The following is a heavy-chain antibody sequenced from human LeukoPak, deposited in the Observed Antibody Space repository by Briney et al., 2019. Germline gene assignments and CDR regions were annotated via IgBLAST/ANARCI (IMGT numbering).Heavy chain of an antibody. D-gene: IGHD2-2*01. CDR3: AKPLLGYCSSTSCPYYFDY. CDR1: GFTFSDYY. J-gene: IGHJ4*02. Sequence: PGGSLRLSCAASGFTFSDYYMSWIRQAPGKGLEWVSYISCISSNIHYADSVKGRFTISRDNAKNSLYLQMNSLRAEDTAVYYCAKPLLGYCSSTSCPYYFDYWGQGTLVTVSS. CDR2: ISCISSNI. V-gene: IGHV3-11*01.